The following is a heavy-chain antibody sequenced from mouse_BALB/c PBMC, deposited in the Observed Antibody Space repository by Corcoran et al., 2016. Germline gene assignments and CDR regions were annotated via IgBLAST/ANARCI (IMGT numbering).Heavy chain of an antibody. V-gene: IGHV1-26*01. CDR1: GYSFTDYY. Sequence: EVQLQQSGPELVKPGASVKISCKASGYSFTDYYMHWVKQSHVKSLEWIGRINPYNGVTSYNQNFKDKANLTVDKSSSTTYMELHNLTSEDSAVYYCARSFWFAYWGQGTLVTVSA. J-gene: IGHJ3*01. CDR3: ARSFWFAY. CDR2: INPYNGVT.